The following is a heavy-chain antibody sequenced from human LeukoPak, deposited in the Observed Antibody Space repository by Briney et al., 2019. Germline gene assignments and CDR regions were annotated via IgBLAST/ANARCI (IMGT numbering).Heavy chain of an antibody. V-gene: IGHV1-69*05. CDR3: ARVFARSGEISGSYFYY. CDR2: IIPIFGRA. J-gene: IGHJ4*02. D-gene: IGHD1-26*01. CDR1: GGTFSSYA. Sequence: SVKVSCKASGGTFSSYAINWVRQAPGQGPEWMGGIIPIFGRANYAQKFQVRFTMTTDESTSTAYMELSSLRFEDTAVYYCARVFARSGEISGSYFYYWGQGTLVTVSS.